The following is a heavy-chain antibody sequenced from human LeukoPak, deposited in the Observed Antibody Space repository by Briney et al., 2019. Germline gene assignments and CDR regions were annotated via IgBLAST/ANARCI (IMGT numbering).Heavy chain of an antibody. Sequence: ASVKVSCKASGYTFTSYYMHWVRQAPGQGLKWMGWINPNSGGTNYAQKFQGWVTMTRDTSISTAYMELSRLRSDDTAVYYCARERLQLWLRAFDYWGQGTLVTVSS. CDR2: INPNSGGT. CDR1: GYTFTSYY. CDR3: ARERLQLWLRAFDY. J-gene: IGHJ4*02. V-gene: IGHV1-2*04. D-gene: IGHD5-18*01.